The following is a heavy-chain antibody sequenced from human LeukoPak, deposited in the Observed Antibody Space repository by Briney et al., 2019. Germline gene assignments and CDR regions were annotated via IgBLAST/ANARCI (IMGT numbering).Heavy chain of an antibody. V-gene: IGHV4-61*02. J-gene: IGHJ4*02. CDR3: ATGGVTVYSYGPDY. Sequence: SETLSLTCTVSAGSISSGSYYWSWIRQPAGKGLEWIGRIYSSGSTNYNPSLKSRITMSVDTSKNQFSLKLGSVTAADTAVYYCATGGVTVYSYGPDYWGQGTLVAVSS. CDR2: IYSSGST. CDR1: AGSISSGSYY. D-gene: IGHD5-18*01.